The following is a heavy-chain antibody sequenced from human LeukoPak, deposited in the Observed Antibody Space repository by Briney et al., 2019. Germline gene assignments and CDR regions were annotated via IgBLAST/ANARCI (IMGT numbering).Heavy chain of an antibody. Sequence: PGGSLRLSCAASGFTFSSYWMSWVRQAPGKGLDCVANIKQDGSDKYYVDSVKGRFTISRDNAKNSVYLQMNSLRAEDTAPYYCARAVAENWFDPWGQGTLVTVSS. V-gene: IGHV3-7*01. CDR1: GFTFSSYW. CDR2: IKQDGSDK. CDR3: ARAVAENWFDP. J-gene: IGHJ5*02. D-gene: IGHD6-19*01.